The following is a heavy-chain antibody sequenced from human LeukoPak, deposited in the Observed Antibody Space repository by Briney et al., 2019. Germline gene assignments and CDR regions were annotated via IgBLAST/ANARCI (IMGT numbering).Heavy chain of an antibody. V-gene: IGHV3-7*01. J-gene: IGHJ1*01. CDR3: TSWGDTTAEYFQR. Sequence: PGGSLRLSCAASGFTFSSYGMHWVRQAPGKGLEWVAHINPDGRDTYVDSVKGRFTISRDNAQNSMYLQMNSLRVEDTAVYYCTSWGDTTAEYFQRWGQGTLVTVSS. CDR2: INPDGRDT. CDR1: GFTFSSYG. D-gene: IGHD2-21*02.